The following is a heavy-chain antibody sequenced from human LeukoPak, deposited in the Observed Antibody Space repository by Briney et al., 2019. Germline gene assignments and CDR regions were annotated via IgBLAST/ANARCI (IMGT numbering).Heavy chain of an antibody. CDR2: ISSNGGST. V-gene: IGHV3-64D*09. D-gene: IGHD1-26*01. J-gene: IGHJ3*02. Sequence: GGSLRLSCSASGFTFSSYVMHWVRQAPGKGLEYVSAISSNGGSTYYAVSVKGRFTISRDNSKNTLYLQMSSLRAEDTAVYYCVSSIVGATHAFDIWGQGTMVTVSS. CDR3: VSSIVGATHAFDI. CDR1: GFTFSSYV.